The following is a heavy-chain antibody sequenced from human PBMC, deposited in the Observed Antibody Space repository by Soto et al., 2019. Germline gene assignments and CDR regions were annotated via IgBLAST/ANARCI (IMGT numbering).Heavy chain of an antibody. V-gene: IGHV4-4*07. Sequence: NPSETLSLTCTVSRASIYTYSWTWIRQPAGKGLQWIGHIYSSGSANYSPSLKSRVSMSVDSSKNQISLKLSSVTAADTAVYYCATIVGANDYWGQGTLVTVSS. CDR3: ATIVGANDY. CDR2: IYSSGSA. J-gene: IGHJ4*02. CDR1: RASIYTYS. D-gene: IGHD1-26*01.